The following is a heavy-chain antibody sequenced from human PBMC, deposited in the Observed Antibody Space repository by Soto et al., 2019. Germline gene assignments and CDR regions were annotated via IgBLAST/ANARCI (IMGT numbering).Heavy chain of an antibody. CDR1: GGSISSGGYY. D-gene: IGHD3-10*01. CDR2: IYYSGST. V-gene: IGHV4-31*03. J-gene: IGHJ4*02. Sequence: SETLSLTCTVSGGSISSGGYYWSWIRQHPGKGLEWIGYIYYSGSTYYNPSLKSRVTISVDTSKNQFSLKLSSVTAADTAVYYCARGPPYGSGSDFYWGQGTLVTVSS. CDR3: ARGPPYGSGSDFY.